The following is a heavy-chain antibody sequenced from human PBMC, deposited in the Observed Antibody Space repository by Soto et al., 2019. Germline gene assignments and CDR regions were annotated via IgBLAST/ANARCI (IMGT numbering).Heavy chain of an antibody. J-gene: IGHJ6*02. CDR3: ARAIYGYYYGMDV. Sequence: SETLSLTCTVSGGCISSYYWSWIRQPPGKGLEWIGYIYYSGSTNYNPSLKSRVTISVDTSKNQFSLKLSSVTAADTAVYYCARAIYGYYYGMDVCGQGTTVTVSS. CDR2: IYYSGST. V-gene: IGHV4-59*01. D-gene: IGHD3-3*01. CDR1: GGCISSYY.